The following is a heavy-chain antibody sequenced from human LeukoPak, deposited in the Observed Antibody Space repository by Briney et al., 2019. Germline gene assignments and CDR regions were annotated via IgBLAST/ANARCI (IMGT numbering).Heavy chain of an antibody. Sequence: SVKVSCKASGGTFSSYAISWVRQAPGQGLEWMGRIIPILGIANYAQKFQGRVTVTADKSTSTAYMELSSLRSEDTAVYYCARVIISWLLYWGQGTLVTVSS. J-gene: IGHJ4*02. CDR3: ARVIISWLLY. CDR1: GGTFSSYA. CDR2: IIPILGIA. V-gene: IGHV1-69*04. D-gene: IGHD6-19*01.